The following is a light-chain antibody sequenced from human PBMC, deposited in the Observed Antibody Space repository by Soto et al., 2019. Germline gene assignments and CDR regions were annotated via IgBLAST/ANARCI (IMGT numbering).Light chain of an antibody. J-gene: IGKJ2*01. CDR1: QDISNR. CDR3: QDCFTVPYT. CDR2: DAS. V-gene: IGKV1-33*01. Sequence: DIQMTQSPSSLSASVGDRITITCQASQDISNRLNWYHQKPGKAPNLLIYDASNLAAGVPSGFSGSGSGTHFTFTISSLKPEDIGTYYCQDCFTVPYTFGQGTKVDIK.